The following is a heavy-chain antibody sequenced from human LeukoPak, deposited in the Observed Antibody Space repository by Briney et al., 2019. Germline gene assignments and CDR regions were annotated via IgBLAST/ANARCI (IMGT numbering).Heavy chain of an antibody. J-gene: IGHJ4*02. V-gene: IGHV4-34*01. CDR1: GGSFSDCF. Sequence: SETLSLTCAVYGGSFSDCFWNWIRQPPGKGLEWIGEINHGGGTRYNPSLKSRATISVDTSKKQFSLNLTSVTAADTAVYYCARGEDGTGDYCPTYFDSWGQGTLVTVSS. D-gene: IGHD4-17*01. CDR3: ARGEDGTGDYCPTYFDS. CDR2: INHGGGT.